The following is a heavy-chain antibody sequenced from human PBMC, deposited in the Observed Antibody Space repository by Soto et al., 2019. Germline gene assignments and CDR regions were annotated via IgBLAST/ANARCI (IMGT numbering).Heavy chain of an antibody. CDR2: IYYSGST. D-gene: IGHD3-3*01. Sequence: SETLSLTCTVSGGSISSSSYYWGWIRQPPGKGLEWIGSIYYSGSTYYNPSLKSRVTISVDTSKNQFSLKLSSVTAADTAVYYCARPGFLEWLFSGPTPYGMDVWGQGTTVTVSS. V-gene: IGHV4-39*01. CDR1: GGSISSSSYY. J-gene: IGHJ6*02. CDR3: ARPGFLEWLFSGPTPYGMDV.